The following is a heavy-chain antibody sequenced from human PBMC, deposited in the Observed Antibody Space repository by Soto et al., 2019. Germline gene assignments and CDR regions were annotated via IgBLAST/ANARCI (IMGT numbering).Heavy chain of an antibody. Sequence: SVKVSCKASGGTFSSYAISWVRQAPGQGLEWMGGIIPISGTANYAQKFQGRVTITADKSTSTVYMELSSLRSEDTAVYYCARDKLDSSSWYTTNNWFDPWGQGTLVTVSS. CDR2: IIPISGTA. V-gene: IGHV1-69*06. CDR1: GGTFSSYA. D-gene: IGHD6-13*01. J-gene: IGHJ5*02. CDR3: ARDKLDSSSWYTTNNWFDP.